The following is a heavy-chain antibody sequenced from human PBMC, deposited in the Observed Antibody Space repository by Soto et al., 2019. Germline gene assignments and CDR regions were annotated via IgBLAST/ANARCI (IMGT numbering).Heavy chain of an antibody. CDR2: ISGGGGST. CDR1: GFTFSSHA. Sequence: GGSLRLSCAASGFTFSSHAMSWVRQAPGKGLEWVSAISGGGGSTYYADSVRGRFTISRDDSKNTLFLELRSLRVDDTAVYYCAKGAWVGTYDSWGQGTVVTVSS. J-gene: IGHJ4*02. CDR3: AKGAWVGTYDS. D-gene: IGHD3-16*01. V-gene: IGHV3-23*01.